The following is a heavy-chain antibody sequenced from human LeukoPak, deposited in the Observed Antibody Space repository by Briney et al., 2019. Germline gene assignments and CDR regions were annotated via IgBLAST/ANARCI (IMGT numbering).Heavy chain of an antibody. V-gene: IGHV1-24*01. CDR3: ATLLVIQQLVPTTDY. Sequence: ASVKVSCKVSGYTLTELSMRWVRQAPGKGLEWMGGFDPEDGETIYAQKFQGRVTMTEDTSTDTAYMELSSLRSEDTAVYYCATLLVIQQLVPTTDYWGQGTLVTVSS. CDR2: FDPEDGET. J-gene: IGHJ4*02. CDR1: GYTLTELS. D-gene: IGHD6-13*01.